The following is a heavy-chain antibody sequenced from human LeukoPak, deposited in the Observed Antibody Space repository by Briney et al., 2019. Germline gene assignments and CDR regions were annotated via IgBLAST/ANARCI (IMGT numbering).Heavy chain of an antibody. CDR1: GFTFTSYG. CDR3: ARAPVSYYYDSSGYYFDY. J-gene: IGHJ4*02. V-gene: IGHV3-30*02. CDR2: IRYDGTNK. D-gene: IGHD3-22*01. Sequence: PGGSLRLSCAASGFTFTSYGMHWVRQAPGKGLEWVAFIRYDGTNKYYADSVKGRFTISRHNSKNTLYLQMNSLRAEDTAVYCCARAPVSYYYDSSGYYFDYWGQGTLVTASS.